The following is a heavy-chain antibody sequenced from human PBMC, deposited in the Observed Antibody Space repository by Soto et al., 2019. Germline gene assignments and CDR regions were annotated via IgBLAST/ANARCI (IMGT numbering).Heavy chain of an antibody. CDR1: GGSISSSNW. CDR2: IYHSGST. Sequence: PSETLSLTCAVSGGSISSSNWWSWVRQPPGKGLEWIGEIYHSGSTNYNPSLKSRVTISVDKSKNQFSLKLSSVTAADTAVYYCARDGGYYYYGMDVWGQGTTVTVSS. J-gene: IGHJ6*02. D-gene: IGHD2-15*01. CDR3: ARDGGYYYYGMDV. V-gene: IGHV4-4*02.